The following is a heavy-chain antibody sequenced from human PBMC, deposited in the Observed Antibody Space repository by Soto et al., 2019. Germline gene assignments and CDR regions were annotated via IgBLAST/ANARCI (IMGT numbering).Heavy chain of an antibody. D-gene: IGHD1-26*01. Sequence: PSETLSLTCAVSGGSISSGGYSWSWIRRPPGKGLEWIGYIYYSGTTNYNPSLKSRVSISVDTSKNQFSLKLSSLTAADTAVYYCARGGGSYYIAYWGQGTLVTVSS. CDR1: GGSISSGGYS. V-gene: IGHV4-61*08. CDR2: IYYSGTT. CDR3: ARGGGSYYIAY. J-gene: IGHJ4*02.